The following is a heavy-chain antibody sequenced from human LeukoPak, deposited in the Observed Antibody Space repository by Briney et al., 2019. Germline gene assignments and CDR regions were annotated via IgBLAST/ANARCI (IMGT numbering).Heavy chain of an antibody. CDR2: LSYDGSSK. V-gene: IGHV3-30-3*01. CDR1: GFTFNNYV. D-gene: IGHD3-3*01. CDR3: ARGLEDFWSGYFVDY. J-gene: IGHJ4*02. Sequence: PGGSLRLSCAASGFTFNNYVMHWVRQAPGKGLEWVASLSYDGSSKYYADSVQGRFTISRDNSKNTLHLQMNSLRAEDTAVYYCARGLEDFWSGYFVDYWGQGTLVTVSS.